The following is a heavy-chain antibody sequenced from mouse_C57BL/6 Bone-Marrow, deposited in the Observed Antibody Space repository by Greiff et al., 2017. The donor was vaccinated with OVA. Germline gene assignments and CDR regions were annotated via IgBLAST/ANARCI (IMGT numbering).Heavy chain of an antibody. CDR3: AKNNYGSSYDWYFDV. V-gene: IGHV2-5*01. CDR2: IWRGGGT. CDR1: GFSLTSYG. J-gene: IGHJ1*03. D-gene: IGHD1-1*01. Sequence: VKLVESGPGLVQPSQSLSITCTVSGFSLTSYGVHWVRQSPGQGLEWLGVIWRGGGTDYNAAFMSRLSITKDNSKSQVFFKMNSLQADDTAIYYCAKNNYGSSYDWYFDVWGTGTTVTVSS.